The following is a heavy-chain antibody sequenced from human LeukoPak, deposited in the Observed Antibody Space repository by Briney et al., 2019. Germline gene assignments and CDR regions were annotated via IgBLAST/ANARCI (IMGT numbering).Heavy chain of an antibody. Sequence: ASVKVSCKASGGTFSSYAISWVRQAPGQGLEWMGRIIPILGIANYAQKFQGRVTITADKSTSTAYMELSSLRSEDTAVYYCARRNSLRIAAARGPVWFDPWGQGTLVTVSS. CDR2: IIPILGIA. V-gene: IGHV1-69*04. J-gene: IGHJ5*02. CDR3: ARRNSLRIAAARGPVWFDP. D-gene: IGHD6-13*01. CDR1: GGTFSSYA.